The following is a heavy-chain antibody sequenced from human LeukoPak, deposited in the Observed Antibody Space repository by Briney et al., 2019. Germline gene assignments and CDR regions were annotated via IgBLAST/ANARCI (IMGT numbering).Heavy chain of an antibody. CDR1: EFTFSDYW. Sequence: GGSLRLSCAASEFTFSDYWMSWARQAPGKGLEWVANIKQGGSEKYYVDSVKGRFTISRDNAKNPLYLQMNSVRAEDTAVYYCARTTRGYSYGAAFDIWGQGTMVTVSS. CDR2: IKQGGSEK. D-gene: IGHD5-18*01. J-gene: IGHJ3*02. V-gene: IGHV3-7*01. CDR3: ARTTRGYSYGAAFDI.